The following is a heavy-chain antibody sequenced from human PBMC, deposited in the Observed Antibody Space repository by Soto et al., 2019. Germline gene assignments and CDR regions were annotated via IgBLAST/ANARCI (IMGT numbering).Heavy chain of an antibody. V-gene: IGHV1-3*01. J-gene: IGHJ4*02. D-gene: IGHD6-19*01. CDR1: GYTFTSYA. CDR2: INAGNGNT. Sequence: ASVKVSCKASGYTFTSYAMRWVRQAPGQRLEWMGWINAGNGNTKYSQKFQGRVTITRDTSASTAYMELSSLRSEDTAVYYCARGGVVGSGWSWFDYWGQGTLVTVSS. CDR3: ARGGVVGSGWSWFDY.